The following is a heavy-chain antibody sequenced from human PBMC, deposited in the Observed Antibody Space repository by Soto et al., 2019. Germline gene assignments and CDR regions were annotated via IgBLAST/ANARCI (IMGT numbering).Heavy chain of an antibody. V-gene: IGHV4-38-2*01. D-gene: IGHD1-26*01. CDR2: IYRSGTT. Sequence: LSLTCVVSNFSISSGYYWGWIRQSPGKGLEWIASIYRSGTTSYNPSLKSRVTISVDPSKNQFSLMLTAVTAAGTAVYYCARTHSGSYYSVFNYWGRGSLVTVSS. J-gene: IGHJ4*02. CDR3: ARTHSGSYYSVFNY. CDR1: NFSISSGYY.